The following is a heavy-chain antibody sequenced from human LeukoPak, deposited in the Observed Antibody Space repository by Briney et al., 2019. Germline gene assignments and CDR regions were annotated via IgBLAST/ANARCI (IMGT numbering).Heavy chain of an antibody. D-gene: IGHD6-6*01. CDR1: GGSFSGYY. CDR2: INHSGST. CDR3: ATNALLVPSTFDS. J-gene: IGHJ4*02. Sequence: PSETLSLTCAVYGGSFSGYYWSWIRQPPGKGLEWIGEINHSGSTNYNPSLKSRVTISVDTSKNQFSLKLSSVTAADTAVYYCATNALLVPSTFDSWGRGTLVTVSS. V-gene: IGHV4-34*01.